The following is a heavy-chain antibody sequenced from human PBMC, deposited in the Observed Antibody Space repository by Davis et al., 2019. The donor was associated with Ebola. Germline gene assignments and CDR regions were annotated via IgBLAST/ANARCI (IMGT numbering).Heavy chain of an antibody. CDR3: AKSEQLVLPDY. Sequence: ASVKVSCKASGYTFTGYYMHWVRQAPGQGLEWMGWINPNSGGTSYAQKFQGRVTMTRDTSTSTVYMELSSLRSEDTAVYYCAKSEQLVLPDYWGQGTLVTVSS. D-gene: IGHD6-6*01. CDR1: GYTFTGYY. J-gene: IGHJ4*02. V-gene: IGHV1-2*02. CDR2: INPNSGGT.